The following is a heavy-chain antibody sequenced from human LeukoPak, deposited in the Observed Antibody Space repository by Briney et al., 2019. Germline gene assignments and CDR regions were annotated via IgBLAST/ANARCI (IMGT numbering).Heavy chain of an antibody. V-gene: IGHV1-69*05. Sequence: EASVKVSCKASGGTFSSYAISWVRQAPGQGLEWMGGILPIFGTANYAQKFQGRVTITTDESTSTAYMELSSLRSEDTAVYYCARGVVPAVERWGYFDYWGQGTLVTVSS. D-gene: IGHD2-2*01. CDR3: ARGVVPAVERWGYFDY. CDR1: GGTFSSYA. J-gene: IGHJ4*02. CDR2: ILPIFGTA.